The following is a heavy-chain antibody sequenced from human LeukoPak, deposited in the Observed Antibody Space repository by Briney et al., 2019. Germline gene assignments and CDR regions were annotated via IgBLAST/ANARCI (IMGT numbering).Heavy chain of an antibody. J-gene: IGHJ5*02. V-gene: IGHV1-69*13. D-gene: IGHD1-26*01. CDR2: IIPISGTT. CDR3: ARKLRLGGNWFDP. CDR1: GGTFTSYA. Sequence: LEASVKVSCKTSGGTFTSYAITWVRQAPGQGLEWMGKIIPISGTTNYAQKFQGRVTFTADEPTSTAYMELSSLRSEDTALYYCARKLRLGGNWFDPWGQGTLVTVSS.